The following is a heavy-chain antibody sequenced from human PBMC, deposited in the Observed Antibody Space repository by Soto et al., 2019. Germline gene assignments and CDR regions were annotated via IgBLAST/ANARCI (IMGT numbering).Heavy chain of an antibody. J-gene: IGHJ4*02. Sequence: LSLSCTVSGVSITRGDYYWSWIRQPPWKGLEWIGYIYYSGSPYYNPSLKSRVTISVDTSKNQFSLKLSSVTAADTAVYYCARVGYCSGGSCYGPFDYWGQGIVVTVSA. CDR1: GVSITRGDYY. D-gene: IGHD2-15*01. CDR2: IYYSGSP. V-gene: IGHV4-30-4*01. CDR3: ARVGYCSGGSCYGPFDY.